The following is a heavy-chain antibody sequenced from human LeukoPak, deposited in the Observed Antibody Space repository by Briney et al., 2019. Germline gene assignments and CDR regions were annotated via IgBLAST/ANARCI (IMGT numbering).Heavy chain of an antibody. CDR2: ISSSSSYI. CDR1: GFTFSSYS. J-gene: IGHJ4*02. V-gene: IGHV3-21*04. CDR3: AKAPVTTVVTQSFDY. Sequence: GGSLRLSCAASGFTFSSYSMNWVRQAPGKGLEWVSSISSSSSYIYYADSVKGRFTISRDNAKNTLYLQMNSLRAEDTAVYYCAKAPVTTVVTQSFDYWGQGTLVTVSS. D-gene: IGHD4-17*01.